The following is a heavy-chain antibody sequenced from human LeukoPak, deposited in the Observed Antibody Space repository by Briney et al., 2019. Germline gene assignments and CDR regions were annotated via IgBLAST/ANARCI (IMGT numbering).Heavy chain of an antibody. Sequence: SETLSLTCSVSGGPINSFSYYWGWIRQSPGKGLEWIGSVYYKGDTFHNPSLKSRLTISVDTSKNQFSLKMRSVTVADTAVYYCARADSSGWLGSLDYWGQGTLVTVSS. CDR1: GGPINSFSYY. V-gene: IGHV4-39*01. CDR3: ARADSSGWLGSLDY. CDR2: VYYKGDT. J-gene: IGHJ4*02. D-gene: IGHD6-19*01.